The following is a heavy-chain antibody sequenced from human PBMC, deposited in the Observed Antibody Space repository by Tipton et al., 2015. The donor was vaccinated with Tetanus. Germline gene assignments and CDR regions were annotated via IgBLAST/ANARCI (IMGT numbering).Heavy chain of an antibody. CDR3: AGAPNRISRAYDY. CDR2: ITPIFGTT. CDR1: GGTFSNYA. Sequence: QVQLVQSGPEVKKPGSSVKVSCKASGGTFSNYALSWVRQAPGQGLEWVGGITPIFGTTNSAPKFQGRVTITADESTNTAYMELSSLRSEDTAVYYCAGAPNRISRAYDYWGQGTQIIVSS. D-gene: IGHD1-14*01. J-gene: IGHJ4*02. V-gene: IGHV1-69*01.